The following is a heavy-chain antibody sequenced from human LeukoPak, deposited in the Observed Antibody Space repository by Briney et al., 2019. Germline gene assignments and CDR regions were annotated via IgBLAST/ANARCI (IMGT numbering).Heavy chain of an antibody. Sequence: PGGSLRLSCAASGFTFSNYWITWVRQVPGKGLEWVAKIKQDGSEKYYVDSVKGRFTISRDNGKNSVFLQMSALRAEDTAIYYCARDGGNSGYDQLEYCGQGTPVTVSS. CDR2: IKQDGSEK. CDR3: ARDGGNSGYDQLEY. CDR1: GFTFSNYW. J-gene: IGHJ4*02. D-gene: IGHD5-12*01. V-gene: IGHV3-7*01.